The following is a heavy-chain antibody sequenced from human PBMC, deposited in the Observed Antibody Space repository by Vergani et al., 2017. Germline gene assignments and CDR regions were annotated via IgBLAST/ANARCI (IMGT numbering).Heavy chain of an antibody. J-gene: IGHJ1*01. Sequence: EVHLEESGGGLVQPGGSLRLSCAASGFTFGDYYMAWIRLAPGKGLDWVASIKREGTETFYVDSVKGRFTISRDNAKTTLYLQMNSLRDEDRGVYYCARISGGSAPYLHYWGQGTLVTVAS. CDR2: IKREGTET. D-gene: IGHD2-15*01. CDR1: GFTFGDYY. V-gene: IGHV3-7*01. CDR3: ARISGGSAPYLHY.